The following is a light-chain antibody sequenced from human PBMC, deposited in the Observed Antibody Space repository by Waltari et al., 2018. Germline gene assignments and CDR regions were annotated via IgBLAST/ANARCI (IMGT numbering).Light chain of an antibody. Sequence: QSVLTHPPSLSGAPGQRVTIPCTGSSSNIGEGYGVQWYQQFPGTAPKLPIYVNTNRRSEVPALFSCPPPGTSAALAITVLQAEDEADYYVQSYDSSLRGFYVFGTGTAVTV. CDR1: SSNIGEGYG. CDR2: VNT. V-gene: IGLV1-40*01. J-gene: IGLJ1*01. CDR3: QSYDSSLRGFYV.